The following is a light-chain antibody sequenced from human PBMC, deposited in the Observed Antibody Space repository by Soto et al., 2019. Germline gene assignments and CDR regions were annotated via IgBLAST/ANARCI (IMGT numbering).Light chain of an antibody. CDR3: SSYTSSSTGV. Sequence: QSVLTQPASGSGSPGQAITISFTGTSSDVGCYNYVSWYQHHPGKAPKRMIYDVSNRPSGVSNRFSGSKSGNTASLTISGRQAEDEAEYYCSSYTSSSTGVFGGGTKLTVL. J-gene: IGLJ3*02. V-gene: IGLV2-14*03. CDR1: SSDVGCYNY. CDR2: DVS.